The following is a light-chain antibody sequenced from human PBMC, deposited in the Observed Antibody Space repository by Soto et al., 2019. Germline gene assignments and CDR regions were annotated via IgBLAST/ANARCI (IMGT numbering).Light chain of an antibody. Sequence: DIQMTQSPSSLSASVGDRVTISCRTSQDIRDELAWYQQKPGKVPRLLIYAAFTLQSGVPSRFSGSGSGTDFTLTITSLQPEDIATYYCQKCNSSPLTFGGGTKVEIK. CDR3: QKCNSSPLT. CDR1: QDIRDE. CDR2: AAF. J-gene: IGKJ4*01. V-gene: IGKV1-27*01.